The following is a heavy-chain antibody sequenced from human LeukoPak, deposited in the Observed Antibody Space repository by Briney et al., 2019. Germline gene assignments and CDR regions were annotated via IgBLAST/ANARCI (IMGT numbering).Heavy chain of an antibody. CDR2: ISAYNDNT. Sequence: ASVKVSCKASGYTFTSYGISWVRQAPGQGLEWMGWISAYNDNTNYAQKLQGRVTMTTDTSTSTAYMELRSLRSDGTAVYYCARVHYDILTGYSYFDYWGQGTLVTVSS. CDR1: GYTFTSYG. CDR3: ARVHYDILTGYSYFDY. J-gene: IGHJ4*02. V-gene: IGHV1-18*01. D-gene: IGHD3-9*01.